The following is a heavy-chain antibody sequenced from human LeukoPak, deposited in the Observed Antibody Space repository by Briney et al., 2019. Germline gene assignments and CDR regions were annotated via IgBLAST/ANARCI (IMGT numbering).Heavy chain of an antibody. CDR3: AKEAFITMVRMTPPDY. J-gene: IGHJ4*02. CDR2: ISYDGSNK. D-gene: IGHD3-10*01. CDR1: GFTLSSYG. V-gene: IGHV3-30*18. Sequence: SGGSLRLSCAASGFTLSSYGMHWVRQAPGKGLEWVAVISYDGSNKYYADSVKGRFTISRDNSKNTLYLQMNSLRAEDTAVYYCAKEAFITMVRMTPPDYWGQGTLVTVSS.